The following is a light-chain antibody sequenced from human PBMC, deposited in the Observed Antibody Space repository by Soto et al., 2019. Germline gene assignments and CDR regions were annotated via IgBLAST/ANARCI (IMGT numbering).Light chain of an antibody. Sequence: PGERVTLSCRASQSVSSSYLTWYQQKPGQAPRLLIYGASTRATSIPARFSGSGSGTDFTLTISSLQPEDFAVYYCQQDYNLLRTWTFGQGTKVDIK. J-gene: IGKJ1*01. CDR1: QSVSSSY. V-gene: IGKV3D-7*01. CDR2: GAS. CDR3: QQDYNLLRTWT.